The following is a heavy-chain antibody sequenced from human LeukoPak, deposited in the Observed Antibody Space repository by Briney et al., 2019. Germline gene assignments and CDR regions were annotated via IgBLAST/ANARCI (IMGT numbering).Heavy chain of an antibody. CDR3: ARQRKAWGSLVYLPIDY. J-gene: IGHJ4*02. V-gene: IGHV4-39*01. CDR1: GGSISSSSYY. Sequence: PSETLSLTCTVSGGSISSSSYYWGWIRQPPGKGLEWIGSIYYSGSTYYNPSLKSRVTISVDTSKNQFSLKLSSVTAADTAVYYCARQRKAWGSLVYLPIDYWGQGTLVTVSS. CDR2: IYYSGST. D-gene: IGHD3-16*01.